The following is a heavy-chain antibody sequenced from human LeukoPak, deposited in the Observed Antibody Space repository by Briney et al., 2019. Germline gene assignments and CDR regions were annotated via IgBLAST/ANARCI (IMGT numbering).Heavy chain of an antibody. V-gene: IGHV3-21*06. J-gene: IGHJ4*02. CDR3: ARLDESEGDY. CDR1: GFTVSSNY. CDR2: ISSGSDYI. Sequence: PGGSLRLSCAASGFTVSSNYMSWVCQAPGKGLEWVSSISSGSDYIDYADSVRGRFTISRDNAESSLYLQMSSLSAEDTAVYYCARLDESEGDYWGQGTLVTVSS.